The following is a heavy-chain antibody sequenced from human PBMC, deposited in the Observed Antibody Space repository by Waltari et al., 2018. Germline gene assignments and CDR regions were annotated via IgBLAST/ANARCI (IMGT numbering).Heavy chain of an antibody. Sequence: NWVRQAPGKGLEWISLISSSSSTIYYADSVKGRFTISRDNAKNSLYLQMNSLRDEDTALYYCARNWGIDYWGQGTLVTVSS. CDR2: ISSSSSTI. D-gene: IGHD7-27*01. V-gene: IGHV3-48*02. CDR3: ARNWGIDY. J-gene: IGHJ4*02.